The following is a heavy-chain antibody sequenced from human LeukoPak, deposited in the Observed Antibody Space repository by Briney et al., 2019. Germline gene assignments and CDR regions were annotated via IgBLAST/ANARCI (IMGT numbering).Heavy chain of an antibody. D-gene: IGHD3-10*01. CDR3: AREAVPGYYGSAFDY. CDR1: GGSISSYY. V-gene: IGHV4-4*07. J-gene: IGHJ4*02. Sequence: PSETLSLTCTVSGGSISSYYWSWIRQPAGKGLEWIGRIYTSGSTNYNPSLKSRVTMSVDTSKNQFSLKLSSVTAADTAVYYCAREAVPGYYGSAFDYWGQGTLVTVSS. CDR2: IYTSGST.